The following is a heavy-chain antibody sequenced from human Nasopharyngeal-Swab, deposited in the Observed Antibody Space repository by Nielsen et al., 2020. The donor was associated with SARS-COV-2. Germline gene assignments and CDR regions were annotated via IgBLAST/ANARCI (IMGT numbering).Heavy chain of an antibody. D-gene: IGHD2-2*01. J-gene: IGHJ4*02. V-gene: IGHV3-23*01. CDR3: AKVKRTIVVVPAATDY. CDR2: ISGSGGST. Sequence: GASLKISCAASGFTFSSYAMSWVRQAPGKGLEWVSAISGSGGSTYYADSVKGRFTISRDNSKNTLYLQMNSLRAEDTAVYYCAKVKRTIVVVPAATDYWGQGTLVTVSS. CDR1: GFTFSSYA.